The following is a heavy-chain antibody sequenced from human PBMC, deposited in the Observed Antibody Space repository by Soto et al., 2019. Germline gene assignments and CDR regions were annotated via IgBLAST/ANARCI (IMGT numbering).Heavy chain of an antibody. Sequence: GGSLRLSCAASGFTFSSYSMNWVRQAPGKGLEWVSSISSSSSYIYYADSVKGRFTISRDNSKNTLYLQMNSLRAEDTAVYYCAKDRVGGVTTTDYWGQGTLVTAPQ. CDR3: AKDRVGGVTTTDY. CDR2: ISSSSSYI. J-gene: IGHJ4*02. V-gene: IGHV3-21*01. D-gene: IGHD4-17*01. CDR1: GFTFSSYS.